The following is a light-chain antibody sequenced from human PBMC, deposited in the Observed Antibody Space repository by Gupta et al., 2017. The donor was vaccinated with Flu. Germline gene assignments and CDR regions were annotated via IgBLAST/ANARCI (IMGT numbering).Light chain of an antibody. CDR3: ATWDSRLSARV. CDR1: NSNIGNSY. Sequence: QSVLTQSPSVSAAPGPKVTIPCSGSNSNIGNSYVSWYQQLPGTAPKLLIYDNNQRPSGIPDRFSGSKSGTSATLDITGLQTGDEADYYCATWDSRLSARVFGGGTKLTVL. V-gene: IGLV1-51*01. J-gene: IGLJ3*02. CDR2: DNN.